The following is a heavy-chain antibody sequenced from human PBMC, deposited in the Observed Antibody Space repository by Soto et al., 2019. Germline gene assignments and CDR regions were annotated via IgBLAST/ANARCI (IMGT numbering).Heavy chain of an antibody. Sequence: ASVKVSCKASGGTFSNYAVTWVRQVPGQGLEWLGVIIPILETKDHAQKLQGRLTITADESTSTASMELNSLRSEDSAVYYCARSIVVVVAATYDAFDIWGQGTMVTVSS. J-gene: IGHJ3*02. V-gene: IGHV1-69*13. CDR3: ARSIVVVVAATYDAFDI. CDR1: GGTFSNYA. D-gene: IGHD2-15*01. CDR2: IIPILETK.